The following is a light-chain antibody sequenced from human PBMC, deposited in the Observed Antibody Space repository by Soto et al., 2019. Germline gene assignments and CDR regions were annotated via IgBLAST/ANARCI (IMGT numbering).Light chain of an antibody. CDR2: EGT. V-gene: IGLV2-23*01. Sequence: QSALTQPASVSGSPGQSINISCTGTSSDVGGYDRVSWYQKHPGKAPKLLIYEGTKRPSGVSKRLSGSKSGNTASLTISGLQAEDEADYYCFSSTGSRILSRVFGGGTQLTVI. CDR1: SSDVGGYDR. J-gene: IGLJ3*02. CDR3: FSSTGSRILSRV.